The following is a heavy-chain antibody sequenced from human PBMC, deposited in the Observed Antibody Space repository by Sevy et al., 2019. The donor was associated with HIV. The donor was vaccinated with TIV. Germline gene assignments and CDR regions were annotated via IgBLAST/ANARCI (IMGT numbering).Heavy chain of an antibody. CDR1: GFTFTSYA. CDR3: AKASYGTTYYFDY. D-gene: IGHD4-17*01. Sequence: GGSLRLSCAASGFTFTSYAMTWVRQAPGKGLEWVSGISGSGASTYYADSVKGRFTISRDNSKNTLYMQMNSLRAVDTAVYYCAKASYGTTYYFDYWGQGTLVTVSS. J-gene: IGHJ4*02. CDR2: ISGSGAST. V-gene: IGHV3-23*01.